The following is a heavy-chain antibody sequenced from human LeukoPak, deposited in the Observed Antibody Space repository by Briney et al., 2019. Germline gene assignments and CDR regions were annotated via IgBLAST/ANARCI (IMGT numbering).Heavy chain of an antibody. J-gene: IGHJ4*02. CDR1: GYTFTGYY. Sequence: ASVKVSCKASGYTFTGYYMHWVRQAPGQGLEWMGWINPNSGGTNYAQKFQGWVTMTRDTSISTAYMELSRLRSDDTAVYYCARAGTGIAAAGDGFDYWGQGTLVTVSS. D-gene: IGHD6-13*01. CDR3: ARAGTGIAAAGDGFDY. V-gene: IGHV1-2*04. CDR2: INPNSGGT.